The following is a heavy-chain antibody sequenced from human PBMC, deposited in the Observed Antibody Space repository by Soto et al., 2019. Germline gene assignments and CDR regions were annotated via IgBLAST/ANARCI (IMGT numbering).Heavy chain of an antibody. CDR2: IYYSGSP. Sequence: QVQLQESGPGLVKPSQTLSLTCTVSGGSISSGDYYWSWIRQPPGKGLEWIGYIYYSGSPYYNPSLQRRVTISGDTSKNQFSLKLSSVTAADTAVYYCARDSCSGGSCYSAGDVWGQGTTVTVSS. J-gene: IGHJ6*02. CDR3: ARDSCSGGSCYSAGDV. CDR1: GGSISSGDYY. V-gene: IGHV4-30-4*01. D-gene: IGHD2-15*01.